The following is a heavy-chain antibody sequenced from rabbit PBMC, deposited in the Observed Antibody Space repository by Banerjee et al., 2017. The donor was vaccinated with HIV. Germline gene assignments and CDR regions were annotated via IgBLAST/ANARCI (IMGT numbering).Heavy chain of an antibody. CDR3: ARYSYDDYGDYDAFDP. Sequence: QEQLEESGGDLVKPEGSLTLTCTASGFSFSSGYWICWVRQAPGKGLEWIACIYTSSGSTWYASWAKGRFTISKTSSTTVTLQMTSLTAADTATYFCARYSYDDYGDYDAFDPRGPGTLVTVS. CDR1: GFSFSSGYW. D-gene: IGHD2-1*01. V-gene: IGHV1S45*01. J-gene: IGHJ2*01. CDR2: IYTSSGST.